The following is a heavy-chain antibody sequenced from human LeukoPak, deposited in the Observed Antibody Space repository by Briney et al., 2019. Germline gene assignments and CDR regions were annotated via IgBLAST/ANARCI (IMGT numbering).Heavy chain of an antibody. V-gene: IGHV1-2*02. Sequence: ASVKVSCKASGYIFTGYHLHWVRQAPGQGLEWMGWINPNTGGTKYAQKFQGRVNMTRDTSISTAYMELSRLTSDDTAVYFCARRGAGFGEFYYYGIDVWGQGTTVTVSS. CDR2: INPNTGGT. D-gene: IGHD3-10*01. J-gene: IGHJ6*02. CDR1: GYIFTGYH. CDR3: ARRGAGFGEFYYYGIDV.